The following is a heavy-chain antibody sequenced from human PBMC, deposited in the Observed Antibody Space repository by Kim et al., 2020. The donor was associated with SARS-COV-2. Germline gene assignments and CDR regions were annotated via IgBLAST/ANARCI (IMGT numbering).Heavy chain of an antibody. Sequence: GGSLRLSCAASGITFSNFNMNWVRQAPGKGLEWVSYISTSSTTIYYADSVKGRFTISRDNDKNPLYLQMNSQRDEETAGYYFARWQHGGPAEYCQHWGQGPRVTVSS. CDR3: ARWQHGGPAEYCQH. D-gene: IGHD2-15*01. CDR2: ISTSSTTI. CDR1: GITFSNFN. J-gene: IGHJ1*01. V-gene: IGHV3-48*02.